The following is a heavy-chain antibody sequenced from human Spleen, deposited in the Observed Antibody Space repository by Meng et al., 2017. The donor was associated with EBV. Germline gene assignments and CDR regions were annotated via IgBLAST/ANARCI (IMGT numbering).Heavy chain of an antibody. CDR1: GESFSVYY. Sequence: HVKLKHVGVGILKPSVNLYLTCAVYGESFSVYYWTWIRQHPGKGLEWIGEINESEGTKYSPYLKSRVSISLETSRNQFSPTLNSVTAADTAVYYCVRGSDNWNILVFDYWGQGALVTVSS. CDR3: VRGSDNWNILVFDY. J-gene: IGHJ4*02. V-gene: IGHV4-34*01. CDR2: INESEGT. D-gene: IGHD1/OR15-1a*01.